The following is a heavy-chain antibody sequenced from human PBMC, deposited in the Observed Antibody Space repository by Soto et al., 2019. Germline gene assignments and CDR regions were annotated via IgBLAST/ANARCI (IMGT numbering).Heavy chain of an antibody. CDR3: ARGHEXGGNSDAFDI. J-gene: IGHJ3*02. V-gene: IGHV1-69*14. Sequence: QVQLVQSGAEVKKPGSSVKVSCKASGGTFSTSSINWLRQAPGQRPEWMGNILPIFGTADYAQKFQDRVTITADKSTDTAYMELRSLFSXDTAVYYCARGHEXGGNSDAFDIWGQGTVVTVSS. CDR1: GGTFSTSS. D-gene: IGHD1-1*01. CDR2: ILPIFGTA.